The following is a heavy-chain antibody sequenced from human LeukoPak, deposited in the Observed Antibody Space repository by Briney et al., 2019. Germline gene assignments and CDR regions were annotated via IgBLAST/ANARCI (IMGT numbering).Heavy chain of an antibody. CDR2: IYYNGNT. CDR1: DASISTYY. J-gene: IGHJ3*02. D-gene: IGHD2/OR15-2a*01. CDR3: AREGCNTTTCSSFFDI. Sequence: SETLSLTCTVSDASISTYYWSWIRQPPGKGLEWIGYIYYNGNTNYNPSLKSRLTLSMDTSKNQLSLILTYVTAADPAVYYCAREGCNTTTCSSFFDIWGQGTMVTVSS. V-gene: IGHV4-59*01.